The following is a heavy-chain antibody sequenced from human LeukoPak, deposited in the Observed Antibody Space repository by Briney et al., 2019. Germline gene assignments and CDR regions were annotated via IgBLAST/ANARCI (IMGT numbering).Heavy chain of an antibody. CDR1: GGTFSSYA. CDR2: VIPIFGTA. V-gene: IGHV1-69*01. J-gene: IGHJ4*02. CDR3: ARLGYSGYDKGFDY. Sequence: GSSVKVSCKASGGTFSSYAISWVRQAPGQGLEWMGGVIPIFGTANYAQKVQGRVTITADESTSTAYMELSSLRSEDTAVYYCARLGYSGYDKGFDYWGQGTLVTVSS. D-gene: IGHD5-12*01.